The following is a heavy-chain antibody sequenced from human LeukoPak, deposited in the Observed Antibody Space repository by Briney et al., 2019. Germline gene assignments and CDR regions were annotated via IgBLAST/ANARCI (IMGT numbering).Heavy chain of an antibody. J-gene: IGHJ4*02. Sequence: GASVKVSCKTSGYTFTSYDINWVRQATGQGLEWMGYMSPNSGNTGYAQKFQGRVTMTRNTSINTAYMELSSLRSEDTAVYYCASSTYYYDSSGYNFAYWGQGTLVTVSS. D-gene: IGHD3-22*01. CDR3: ASSTYYYDSSGYNFAY. CDR2: MSPNSGNT. CDR1: GYTFTSYD. V-gene: IGHV1-8*01.